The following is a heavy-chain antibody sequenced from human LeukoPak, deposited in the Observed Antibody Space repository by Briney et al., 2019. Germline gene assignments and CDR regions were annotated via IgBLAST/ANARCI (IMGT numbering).Heavy chain of an antibody. J-gene: IGHJ5*02. CDR1: GCSISSYY. V-gene: IGHV4-59*01. Sequence: SETLSLTCTVSGCSISSYYWSWIRQPPGKGLEWIGYIYYSGSTNYNPSLKSRVTISVDTSKNQFSLKLSSVTAADTAVYYCARDAYYYDSSGYYTGWFDPWGQGTLVTVSS. D-gene: IGHD3-22*01. CDR3: ARDAYYYDSSGYYTGWFDP. CDR2: IYYSGST.